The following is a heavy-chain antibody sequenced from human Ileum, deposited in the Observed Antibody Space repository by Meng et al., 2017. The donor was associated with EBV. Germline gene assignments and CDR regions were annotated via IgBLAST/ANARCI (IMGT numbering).Heavy chain of an antibody. CDR1: GGSISRSNYY. CDR2: IYNSGST. Sequence: VQLQGSGPGLVKPSQTLSLTCTVSGGSISRSNYYWSWIRQPPGKGLEWSGHIYNSGSTYYNPSLKSRITISVDTSKNQFSLKLSSVTAADTAVYYCARGQKGYFDLWGRGTLVTVSS. CDR3: ARGQKGYFDL. J-gene: IGHJ2*01. V-gene: IGHV4-30-4*01.